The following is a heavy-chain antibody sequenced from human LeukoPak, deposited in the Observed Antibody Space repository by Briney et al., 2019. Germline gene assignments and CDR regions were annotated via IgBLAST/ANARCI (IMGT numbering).Heavy chain of an antibody. Sequence: QPGGSLRLSCAASGFTFNNYGVHWVRQAPGKGLEWVPVVSFDGSNKYYADSVKGRFTISRANSKNTLYVKMDSLRVEDTGVYYCAKNERGSMWYSPQFDYWGQGTVVTVSS. CDR3: AKNERGSMWYSPQFDY. CDR1: GFTFNNYG. J-gene: IGHJ4*02. V-gene: IGHV3-30*18. D-gene: IGHD6-13*01. CDR2: VSFDGSNK.